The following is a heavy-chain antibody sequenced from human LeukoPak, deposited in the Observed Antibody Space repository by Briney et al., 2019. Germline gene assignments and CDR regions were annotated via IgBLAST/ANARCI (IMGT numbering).Heavy chain of an antibody. CDR2: ISGSGATT. CDR3: AKSTYCDY. V-gene: IGHV3-23*01. D-gene: IGHD2-2*01. J-gene: IGHJ4*02. Sequence: GGSLRLSCGASGFTFTSYGMTWVRQAPGKGLEWVSSISGSGATTYYADSVKGRFTISRDNSKNTLYLQMNSLRAEDTAVYYCAKSTYCDYWGQGTLVTVSS. CDR1: GFTFTSYG.